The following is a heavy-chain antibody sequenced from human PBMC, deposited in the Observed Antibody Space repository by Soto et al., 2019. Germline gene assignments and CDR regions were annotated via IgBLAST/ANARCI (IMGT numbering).Heavy chain of an antibody. CDR1: GYSFTSYW. CDR2: IYPGDSDT. CDR3: ARVSLVERSGDHRDRQAV. V-gene: IGHV5-51*01. J-gene: IGHJ6*01. Sequence: GESLKISCKGSGYSFTSYWIGWVRQMPGKGLEWMGIIYPGDSDTRYSPSFQGQVTISADKSISTAYLQWSSLKASDTAMYYCARVSLVERSGDHRDRQAVSGQGTTVPGSS. D-gene: IGHD2-15*01.